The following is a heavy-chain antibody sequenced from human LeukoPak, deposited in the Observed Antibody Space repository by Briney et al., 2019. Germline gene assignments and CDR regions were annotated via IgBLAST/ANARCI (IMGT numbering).Heavy chain of an antibody. J-gene: IGHJ4*02. V-gene: IGHV4-59*01. Sequence: SETLSLTCTVSGGSISSYYWSWIRQPPGKGQEWIGYIYYSGSTNYNPSLKSRVTISVDTSKNQFSLKLSSVTAADTAVYYCARDLGSSFDYWGQGTLVTVSS. CDR3: ARDLGSSFDY. CDR2: IYYSGST. CDR1: GGSISSYY. D-gene: IGHD2/OR15-2a*01.